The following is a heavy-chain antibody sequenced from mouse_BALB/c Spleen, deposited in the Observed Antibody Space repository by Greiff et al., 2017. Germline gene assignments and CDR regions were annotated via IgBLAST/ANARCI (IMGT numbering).Heavy chain of an antibody. CDR1: GFTFSSYA. J-gene: IGHJ4*01. Sequence: DVKLVESGGGLVKPGGSLKLSCAASGFTFSSYAMSWVRQTPEKRLEWVASISSGGSTYYPDSVKGRFTISRDNARNILYLQMSSLRSEDTAMYYCARVELYYYAMDYWGQGTSVTVSS. CDR3: ARVELYYYAMDY. D-gene: IGHD2-12*01. CDR2: ISSGGST. V-gene: IGHV5-6-5*01.